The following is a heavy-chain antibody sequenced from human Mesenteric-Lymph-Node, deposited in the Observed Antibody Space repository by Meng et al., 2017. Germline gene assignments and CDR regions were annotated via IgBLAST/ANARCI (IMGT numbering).Heavy chain of an antibody. CDR2: ISRNSGSI. J-gene: IGHJ4*02. Sequence: SLKISCAAPGFTFDDYALHWVRQAPGKGLEWVSSISRNSGSIGYADSVKGRFTISRDNAKNSLYLQMNSLRAEDTTLYYCAKDMSRGGSFTLPHYWGQGTLVTVSS. D-gene: IGHD2-15*01. V-gene: IGHV3-9*01. CDR1: GFTFDDYA. CDR3: AKDMSRGGSFTLPHY.